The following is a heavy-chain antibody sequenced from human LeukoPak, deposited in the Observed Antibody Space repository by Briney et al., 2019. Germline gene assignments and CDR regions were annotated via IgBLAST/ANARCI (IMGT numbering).Heavy chain of an antibody. D-gene: IGHD6-13*01. Sequence: GGSLRLSCAASGFTFSSYSMNWVRQAPGEVLEWVSSISSSRRYIYYTGSVKGRFTIPRDNAEHSMYLQMKSLRAEDTDVYYCARDFMIAAVFDYWGQGTLVTVSS. J-gene: IGHJ4*02. CDR3: ARDFMIAAVFDY. V-gene: IGHV3-21*01. CDR2: ISSSRRYI. CDR1: GFTFSSYS.